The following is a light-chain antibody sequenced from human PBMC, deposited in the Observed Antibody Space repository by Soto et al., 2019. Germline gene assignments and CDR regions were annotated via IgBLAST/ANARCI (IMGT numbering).Light chain of an antibody. CDR1: QTVSRN. CDR2: DAS. Sequence: DIVMTQSPATLSVSPGERVAVSCRASQTVSRNFAWYQHKPGQAPRLLIYDASTRATGIPARFSGSGSGTEFTLTISSLQSEDSAVSYCQQYDKWPLTFGGGTKVDIK. V-gene: IGKV3-15*01. CDR3: QQYDKWPLT. J-gene: IGKJ4*01.